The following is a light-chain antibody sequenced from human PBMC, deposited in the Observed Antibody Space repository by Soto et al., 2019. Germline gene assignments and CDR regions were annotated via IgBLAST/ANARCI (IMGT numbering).Light chain of an antibody. Sequence: DIQMTQSPSSLSASVGDTVTITCRASQDIINHLAWYQQRPGKVPNLLIYVASTLHSGVPSRFRGSGSGTHFTLSISSLQPEDVATYYCQNYHLALGTFGQGTRLEIK. V-gene: IGKV1-27*01. CDR1: QDIINH. CDR3: QNYHLALGT. J-gene: IGKJ5*01. CDR2: VAS.